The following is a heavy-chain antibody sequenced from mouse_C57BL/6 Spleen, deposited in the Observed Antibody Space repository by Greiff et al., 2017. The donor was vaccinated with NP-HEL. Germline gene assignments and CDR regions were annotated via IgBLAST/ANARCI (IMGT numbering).Heavy chain of an antibody. Sequence: QVQLQQSGPELVKPGASVKISCKASGYAFSSSWMNWVKQRPGKGLEWIGRIYPGDGDTNYNGKFKGKATLTADKSSSTAYMQLSSLTSEDSAVYFCARRLYFDYWGQGTTLIVSS. CDR1: GYAFSSSW. CDR2: IYPGDGDT. V-gene: IGHV1-82*01. CDR3: ARRLYFDY. J-gene: IGHJ2*01.